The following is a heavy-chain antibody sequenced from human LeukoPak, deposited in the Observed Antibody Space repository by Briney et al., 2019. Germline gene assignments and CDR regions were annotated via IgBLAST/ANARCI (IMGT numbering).Heavy chain of an antibody. J-gene: IGHJ3*01. V-gene: IGHV1-2*02. D-gene: IGHD4/OR15-4a*01. CDR1: GYMFTSYY. CDR3: ARVRRLMQTFDV. CDR2: INSNNGDT. Sequence: ASVKVSCKASGYMFTSYYIHWVRQAPGQGPEWMGWINSNNGDTNYAPKFRGRVSMTRDESVNTAYMELSGLTSDDTAVFYCARVRRLMQTFDVWGQGTMVTVSS.